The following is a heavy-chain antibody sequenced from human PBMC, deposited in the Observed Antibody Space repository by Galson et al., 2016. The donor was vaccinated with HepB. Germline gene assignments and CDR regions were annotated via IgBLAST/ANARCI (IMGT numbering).Heavy chain of an antibody. CDR1: GYTFSSYI. D-gene: IGHD3-9*01. V-gene: IGHV3-30-3*02. J-gene: IGHJ3*01. CDR2: ISYLGISQ. Sequence: SLRLSCAASGYTFSSYIIHWVRQAPGKGLEWVSVISYLGISQDYAVSVKGRFTISRDDSKNTLYLQLNGLRPEGTAVYYCARAGGTTSIFAFDLWGRGTLVTVSS. CDR3: ARAGGTTSIFAFDL.